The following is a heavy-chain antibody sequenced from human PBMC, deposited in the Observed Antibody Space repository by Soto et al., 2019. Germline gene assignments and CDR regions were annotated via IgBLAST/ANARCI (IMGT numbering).Heavy chain of an antibody. CDR1: GGSISSSSYY. V-gene: IGHV4-39*01. CDR3: ATHGGGAIWFGESRAFDI. D-gene: IGHD3-10*01. CDR2: IYYSGST. J-gene: IGHJ3*02. Sequence: SETLSLTCTVSGGSISSSSYYWGGIRQPPGKGLEWIGSIYYSGSTYYNPSLKSRVTISVDTSKNQFSLKLSSVTAADTAVYYCATHGGGAIWFGESRAFDIWGQGTMVT.